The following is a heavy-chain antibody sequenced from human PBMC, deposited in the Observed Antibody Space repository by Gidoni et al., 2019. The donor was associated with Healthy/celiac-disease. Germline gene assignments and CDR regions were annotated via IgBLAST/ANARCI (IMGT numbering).Heavy chain of an antibody. CDR1: GGSVSSSSYY. J-gene: IGHJ4*02. Sequence: QLQLQESGPGLVKPSETLSLPCPVSGGSVSSSSYYVGWIRQPPGQGLEWIGSIYYSGSTYYNPSLKSRVTISVDTSKNQFSLKLSSVTAADTAVYYCAREVPDYGDYVGWIDYWGQGTLVTVSS. CDR3: AREVPDYGDYVGWIDY. D-gene: IGHD4-17*01. V-gene: IGHV4-39*07. CDR2: IYYSGST.